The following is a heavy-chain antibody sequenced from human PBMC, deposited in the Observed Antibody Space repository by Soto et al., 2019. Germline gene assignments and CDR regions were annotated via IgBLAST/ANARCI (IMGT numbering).Heavy chain of an antibody. CDR3: TRDSYGLLEAYYYYGMDV. V-gene: IGHV3-49*04. CDR2: IRSKAYGGTT. D-gene: IGHD3-22*01. J-gene: IGHJ6*02. Sequence: PGGSLRLSCTASGFTFGDYAMSWVRQAPGKGLEWVGFIRSKAYGGTTEYAASVKGRFTISRDDSKSIAYLQMNSLKTEDTAVYYCTRDSYGLLEAYYYYGMDVWGQGTTVTVSS. CDR1: GFTFGDYA.